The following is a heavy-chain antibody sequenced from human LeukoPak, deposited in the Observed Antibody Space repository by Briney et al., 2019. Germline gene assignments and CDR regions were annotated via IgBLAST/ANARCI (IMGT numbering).Heavy chain of an antibody. D-gene: IGHD6-13*01. Sequence: GGSLRLSRAASGFTFSSYAMSWVRQAPGKGLEWVSAISGSGGSTYYADSVKGRFTISRDNSKNALYLQMNSLRAEDTAVYYCAKDRTAAAAHYGMDVWGKGTTVTVSS. CDR3: AKDRTAAAAHYGMDV. CDR1: GFTFSSYA. CDR2: ISGSGGST. V-gene: IGHV3-23*01. J-gene: IGHJ6*04.